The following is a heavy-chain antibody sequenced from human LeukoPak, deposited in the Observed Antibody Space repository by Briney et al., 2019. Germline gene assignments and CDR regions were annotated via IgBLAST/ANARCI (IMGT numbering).Heavy chain of an antibody. J-gene: IGHJ5*02. Sequence: SETLSLTFTVSGGSISGYYWSWIRQTPGKGLEWIGYMFHSGSAKYNPSLESRVTISVDTSNNQFSLILRSVTSADTAVYYCATSLGFFPRFDPWGQGILVTVSS. D-gene: IGHD2/OR15-2a*01. CDR1: GGSISGYY. CDR3: ATSLGFFPRFDP. V-gene: IGHV4-59*01. CDR2: MFHSGSA.